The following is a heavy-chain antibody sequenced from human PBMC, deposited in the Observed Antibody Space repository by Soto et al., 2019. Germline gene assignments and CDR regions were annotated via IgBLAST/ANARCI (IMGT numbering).Heavy chain of an antibody. CDR2: INPNSSGT. Sequence: SVKVSCKASGYSLRGNYIHWGRQTPGQGLGWMGWINPNSSGTVYAQKFQGRVTMTRDTSLTTVYMKLNRLTSDDSAVYYCPSPLIVDAPDHYAMDVWPPGTTDTVSS. V-gene: IGHV1-2*02. CDR1: GYSLRGNY. CDR3: PSPLIVDAPDHYAMDV. D-gene: IGHD2-2*01. J-gene: IGHJ6*02.